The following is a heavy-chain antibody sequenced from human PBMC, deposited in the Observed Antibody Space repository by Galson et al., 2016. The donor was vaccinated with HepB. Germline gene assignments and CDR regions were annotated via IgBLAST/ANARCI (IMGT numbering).Heavy chain of an antibody. CDR1: GYTFTNYA. V-gene: IGHV1-3*04. CDR3: ARGKQGSSWESDR. Sequence: SVKVSCKASGYTFTNYAMHWVRQAPGQGLEWMGWINTGNGYPKYSQKFQGRVTLTRDTSASTAYMELSSLRSEDTAVYYCARGKQGSSWESDRWGQGTLVTVSS. CDR2: INTGNGYP. J-gene: IGHJ4*02. D-gene: IGHD6-13*01.